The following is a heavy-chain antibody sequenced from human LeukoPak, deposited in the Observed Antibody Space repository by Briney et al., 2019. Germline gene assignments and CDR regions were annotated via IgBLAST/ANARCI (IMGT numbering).Heavy chain of an antibody. D-gene: IGHD3-22*01. CDR1: GFTFSSYS. CDR3: AKDRDYYDSSGYHYYFDY. V-gene: IGHV3-21*04. J-gene: IGHJ4*02. CDR2: ISSSSSYI. Sequence: GGSLRLSCTASGFTFSSYSMNWVRQAPGKGLEWVSSISSSSSYIYYADSVKGRFTISRDNAKNSLYLQMNSLRAEDTAVYYCAKDRDYYDSSGYHYYFDYWGQGTLVTVSS.